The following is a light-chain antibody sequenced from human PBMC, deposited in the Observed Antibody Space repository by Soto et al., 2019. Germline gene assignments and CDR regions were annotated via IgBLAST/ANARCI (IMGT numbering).Light chain of an antibody. CDR3: QQLNSYPLN. V-gene: IGKV1-9*01. CDR1: QGISSF. J-gene: IGKJ4*01. CDR2: EAS. Sequence: DIQLTQSPSFLSASVGDRVTITCRASQGISSFLAWYQQKPGKAPKLLIYEASTLQSGVPSRFSGSGSGTEFTLTISSLQSEDFATYYCQQLNSYPLNFGGGTKVEIK.